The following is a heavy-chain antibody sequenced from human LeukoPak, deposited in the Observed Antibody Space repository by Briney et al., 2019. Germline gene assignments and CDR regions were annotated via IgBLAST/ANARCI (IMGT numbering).Heavy chain of an antibody. CDR3: ARVRRSLITIFGVVTIYYFDY. J-gene: IGHJ4*02. V-gene: IGHV4-34*01. Sequence: SETLSLTCAVYGGSFSGYYWSWIRQPPGKGLEWIGEINHSGSTNYNPSLKSRVTISVDTSKNQFSLKLSSVTAADTAVYCCARVRRSLITIFGVVTIYYFDYWGQGTLVTVSS. CDR1: GGSFSGYY. CDR2: INHSGST. D-gene: IGHD3-3*01.